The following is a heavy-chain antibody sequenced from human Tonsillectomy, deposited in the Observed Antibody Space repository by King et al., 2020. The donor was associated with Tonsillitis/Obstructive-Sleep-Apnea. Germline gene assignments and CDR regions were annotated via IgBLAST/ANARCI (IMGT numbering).Heavy chain of an antibody. CDR3: ARVEVKGGHYYYYYMDV. Sequence: VQLQESGPGLVKPSGTLSLTCDVSGGSISSSNWWSWGRQPPGKGLEWIGEIYHSGSTNYIPSLKSRVTISVDKSKNQFSLKLSSVTAADTAVYYCARVEVKGGHYYYYYMDVWGKGTTVTVS. CDR1: GGSISSSNW. V-gene: IGHV4-4*02. CDR2: IYHSGST. J-gene: IGHJ6*03. D-gene: IGHD3-16*01.